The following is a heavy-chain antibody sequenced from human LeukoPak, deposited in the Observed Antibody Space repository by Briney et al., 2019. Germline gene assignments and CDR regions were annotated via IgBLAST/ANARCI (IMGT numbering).Heavy chain of an antibody. CDR1: GGSISSSSYY. CDR3: ARELPHRLFDY. D-gene: IGHD5-12*01. CDR2: IYYSGST. Sequence: SETLSLTCTVSGGSISSSSYYWGWIRQPPGKGLEWIGYIYYSGSTNYNPSLKSRVTISVDTSKNQFSLKLSSVTAADTAVYYCARELPHRLFDYWGQGTLVTVSS. V-gene: IGHV4-61*01. J-gene: IGHJ4*02.